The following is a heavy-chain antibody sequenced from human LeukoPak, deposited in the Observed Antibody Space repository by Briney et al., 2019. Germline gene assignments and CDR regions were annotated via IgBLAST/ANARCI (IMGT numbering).Heavy chain of an antibody. J-gene: IGHJ4*02. CDR1: GFTFSSYS. Sequence: GGSLRLSCAASGFTFSSYSMNWVRQAPGKGLEWVSSISSSSSYIYYADSVKGRFTIPRDNAKNSLYLQMNSLRAEDTAVYYCARASPYYPTAFDYWGQGTLVTVSS. D-gene: IGHD3-10*01. CDR3: ARASPYYPTAFDY. V-gene: IGHV3-21*01. CDR2: ISSSSSYI.